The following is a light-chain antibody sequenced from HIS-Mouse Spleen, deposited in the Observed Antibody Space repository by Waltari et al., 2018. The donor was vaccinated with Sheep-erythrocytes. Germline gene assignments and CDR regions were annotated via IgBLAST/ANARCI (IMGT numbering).Light chain of an antibody. V-gene: IGLV2-23*01. CDR3: CSYAGSSTLV. Sequence: QSALTQPASVSGSPGQSITISCTGTSSDVGGYNLVFCYQQHPGKAPKLMVYEGSKRPSGVSNSFSGTKSGETASRTISGLQAEDEADDYCCSYAGSSTLVFGGGTKLTVL. CDR1: SSDVGGYNL. J-gene: IGLJ2*01. CDR2: EGS.